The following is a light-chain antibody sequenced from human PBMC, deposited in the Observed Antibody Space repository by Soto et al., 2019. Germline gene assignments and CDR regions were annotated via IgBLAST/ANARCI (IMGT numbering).Light chain of an antibody. Sequence: GARVTITCRASQSISSWLAWYQQKPGKAPKLLIYDASSLESGVPSRFSGSGSETEFTLTISRLQPDDFATYFCHSSAFGQGTRLEIK. CDR3: HSSA. CDR2: DAS. CDR1: QSISSW. V-gene: IGKV1-5*01. J-gene: IGKJ5*01.